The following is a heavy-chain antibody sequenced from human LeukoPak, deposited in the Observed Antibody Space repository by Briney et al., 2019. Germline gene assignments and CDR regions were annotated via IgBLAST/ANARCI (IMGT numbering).Heavy chain of an antibody. D-gene: IGHD3-10*01. CDR3: ARDHEEGNYGMDV. J-gene: IGHJ6*02. CDR1: GGSFSGYY. CDR2: INHSGST. V-gene: IGHV4-34*01. Sequence: SETLSLTCAVYGGSFSGYYWSWIRQPPGKGLEWIGEINHSGSTNYNPSLKSRVTISVDTSKNQFSLKLSSVTAADTAVYYCARDHEEGNYGMDVWGQGTTVTVS.